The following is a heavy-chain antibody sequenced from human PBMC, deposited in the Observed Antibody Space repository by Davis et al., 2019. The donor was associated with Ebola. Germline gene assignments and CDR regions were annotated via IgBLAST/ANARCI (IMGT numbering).Heavy chain of an antibody. CDR2: VNPNSGNT. CDR1: GYTFTGYY. Sequence: ASVKVSCKASGYTFTGYYMHWVRQAPGQGLEWMGWVNPNSGNTGYAQKFQGRVAMTRDTSTNTAYMELSSLRSDDTAVYYCARAPGSYYDSSGYYSPVDYWGQGTLITVSS. J-gene: IGHJ4*02. V-gene: IGHV1-8*02. CDR3: ARAPGSYYDSSGYYSPVDY. D-gene: IGHD3-22*01.